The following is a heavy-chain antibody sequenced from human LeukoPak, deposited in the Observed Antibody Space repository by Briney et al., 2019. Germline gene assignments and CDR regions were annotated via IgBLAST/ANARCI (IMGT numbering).Heavy chain of an antibody. V-gene: IGHV2-5*01. D-gene: IGHD5-24*01. CDR2: IYWNDDL. CDR1: GFSLSTRGLG. J-gene: IGHJ3*02. Sequence: SGPTLLKPTPTLTLTCTFSGFSLSTRGLGVGWIRQPPGKALEWLVLIYWNDDLRYSPSLKSRLTLTKDTSKSQVVLTLTNMDPVDTATYYCAQAADGYNSDAFDIWGQGTMVTVSS. CDR3: AQAADGYNSDAFDI.